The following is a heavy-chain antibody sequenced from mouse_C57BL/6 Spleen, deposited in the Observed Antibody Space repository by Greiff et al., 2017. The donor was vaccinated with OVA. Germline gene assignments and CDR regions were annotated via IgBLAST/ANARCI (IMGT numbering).Heavy chain of an antibody. D-gene: IGHD1-1*01. V-gene: IGHV1-4*01. J-gene: IGHJ4*01. Sequence: QVQLQQSGAELARPGASVKMSCKASGYTFTSYTMHWVKQRPGQGLEWIGYINPSSGYTKYNQKFKDKATLTADKSSSTAYMQLSSLTSEDSAVYYCAREDYYGSSPYYAMDYWGQGTSVTVSS. CDR3: AREDYYGSSPYYAMDY. CDR1: GYTFTSYT. CDR2: INPSSGYT.